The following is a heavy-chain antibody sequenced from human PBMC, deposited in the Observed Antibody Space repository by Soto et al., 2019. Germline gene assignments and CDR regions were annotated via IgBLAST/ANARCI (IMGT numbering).Heavy chain of an antibody. D-gene: IGHD2-15*01. Sequence: QMQLQESGSGLVRPSQTLSLTCGVSGGSISRGGYSWNWIRQPPGKGLEWIGYMYHTGTTNYNPSLKSRVPLSIDSSQNQFSLRLTSVTAADPAVDFCARGVGGHPGQPPDLWGQGTLVTVSS. J-gene: IGHJ5*02. CDR3: ARGVGGHPGQPPDL. CDR2: MYHTGTT. V-gene: IGHV4-30-2*01. CDR1: GGSISRGGYS.